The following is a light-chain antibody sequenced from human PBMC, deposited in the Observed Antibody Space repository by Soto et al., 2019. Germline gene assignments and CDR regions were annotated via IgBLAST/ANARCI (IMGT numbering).Light chain of an antibody. CDR3: QQYNDWPLT. V-gene: IGKV3D-15*01. J-gene: IGKJ4*01. CDR2: GAS. CDR1: QSLSNS. Sequence: IVLTQSPGTLSLSPGERATLSCRASQSLSNSFIAWYQQKPGQAPRLLIYGASTRATGIPARFSGSGSGTEFSLTISSLQSEDFAVYYCQQYNDWPLTFGGGTKVDI.